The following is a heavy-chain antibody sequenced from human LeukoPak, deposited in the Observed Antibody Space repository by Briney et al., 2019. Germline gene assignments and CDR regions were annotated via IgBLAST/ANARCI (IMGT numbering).Heavy chain of an antibody. V-gene: IGHV4-61*01. CDR1: GGSVSSGSYY. J-gene: IGHJ2*01. D-gene: IGHD2-21*02. CDR3: ARDRGYCGGDCYSNYWDVDL. CDR2: IYYSGST. Sequence: SETLSLTCTVSGGSVSSGSYYCSWSRQPPGKGLEWIGYIYYSGSTNSNPSLKSRVTISVDTSKNQFSLKLSSVTAADTAVYYCARDRGYCGGDCYSNYWDVDLWGRGTLVTVSS.